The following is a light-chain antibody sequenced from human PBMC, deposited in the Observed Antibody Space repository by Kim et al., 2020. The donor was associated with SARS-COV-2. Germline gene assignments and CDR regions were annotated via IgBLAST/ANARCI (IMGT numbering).Light chain of an antibody. Sequence: GQSITSACTGPSSDVGAYTYVSWYQQHPNKAPKLMIYDVTKRPSGVSNRFSGSKSGNTASLTISGLQAEDEADYYCASYTTRSTWVFGGGTQLTVL. V-gene: IGLV2-14*03. CDR2: DVT. CDR1: SSDVGAYTY. J-gene: IGLJ3*02. CDR3: ASYTTRSTWV.